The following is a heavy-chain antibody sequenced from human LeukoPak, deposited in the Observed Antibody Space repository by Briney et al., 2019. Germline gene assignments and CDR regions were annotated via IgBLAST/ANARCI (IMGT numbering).Heavy chain of an antibody. J-gene: IGHJ4*02. CDR2: INHSGST. Sequence: SETLCLACAVYGGSFSGYYWSWIRQPPGKGLEWIGEINHSGSTNYNPSLKSRVTISVDTSKNQFSLKLSSVTAADTAVYYCASDDVGARTFDYWGQGTLVTVSS. CDR3: ASDDVGARTFDY. CDR1: GGSFSGYY. D-gene: IGHD1-26*01. V-gene: IGHV4-34*01.